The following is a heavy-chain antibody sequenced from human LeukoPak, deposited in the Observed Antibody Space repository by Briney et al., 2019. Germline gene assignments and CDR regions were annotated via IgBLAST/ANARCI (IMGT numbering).Heavy chain of an antibody. V-gene: IGHV1-18*01. CDR1: GGTFSSDA. CDR2: ISGYNGNT. D-gene: IGHD5-18*01. J-gene: IGHJ4*02. CDR3: ARLRIQLWSYFDY. Sequence: ASVKVSCKASGGTFSSDAISWVRQAPGQGLEWMGWISGYNGNTEYSQKFQGRVTITRDTSASTAYMELSSLRSEDTAVYYCARLRIQLWSYFDYWGQGTLVTVSS.